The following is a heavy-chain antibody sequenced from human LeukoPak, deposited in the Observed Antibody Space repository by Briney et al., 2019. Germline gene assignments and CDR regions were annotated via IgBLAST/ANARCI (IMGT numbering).Heavy chain of an antibody. V-gene: IGHV1-18*01. CDR3: ARGVTMVRGVSVGSNDY. Sequence: ASVKVSCKASGYTFTSYGISWVRQAPGQGLEWMGWISAYNGNTNYAQKFQGRVTMTRDTSISTAYMELSRLRSDDTAVYYCARGVTMVRGVSVGSNDYWGQGTLVTVSS. CDR1: GYTFTSYG. CDR2: ISAYNGNT. J-gene: IGHJ4*02. D-gene: IGHD3-10*01.